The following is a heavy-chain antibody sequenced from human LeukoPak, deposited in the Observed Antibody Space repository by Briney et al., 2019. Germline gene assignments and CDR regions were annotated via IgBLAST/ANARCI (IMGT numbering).Heavy chain of an antibody. V-gene: IGHV1-69*13. CDR3: ASKEYYYGSGSYYYYYYYYMDV. J-gene: IGHJ6*03. CDR2: IIPIFGTA. CDR1: GGTFSSYA. Sequence: ASVKVSCKASGGTFSSYAISWVRQAPGPGLEWMGGIIPIFGTANYAQKFQGRVTITADESTSTAYMELSSLRSKDTAVYYCASKEYYYGSGSYYYYYYYYMDVWGKGTTVTVSS. D-gene: IGHD3-10*01.